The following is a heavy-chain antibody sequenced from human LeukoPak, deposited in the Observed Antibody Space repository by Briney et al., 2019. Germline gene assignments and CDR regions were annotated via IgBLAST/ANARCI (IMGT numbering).Heavy chain of an antibody. Sequence: GGSLRLSCAASGFTSSNYEMNWVCQAPGKGLEWVSYISSSGSTVYYADAVRGRFTISRDNARNSLYLQMNSLGAEDTAVYYCARYRSPLDYWGQGTLVTVSS. CDR1: GFTSSNYE. J-gene: IGHJ4*02. CDR2: ISSSGSTV. CDR3: ARYRSPLDY. D-gene: IGHD3-16*02. V-gene: IGHV3-48*03.